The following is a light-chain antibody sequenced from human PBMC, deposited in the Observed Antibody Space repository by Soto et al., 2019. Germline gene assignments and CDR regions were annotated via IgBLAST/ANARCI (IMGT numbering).Light chain of an antibody. J-gene: IGLJ3*02. Sequence: QSVLTQSPSASASLGASVTLTCTLSSGHNTYAIAWHQQQPEKGPRYLMKLNSDGSHSKGDGIPDRFSGSSSGAERYLTISSLQSEDEADYYCQTWGTGIQVFGGGTQLTVL. CDR1: SGHNTYA. CDR3: QTWGTGIQV. CDR2: LNSDGSH. V-gene: IGLV4-69*02.